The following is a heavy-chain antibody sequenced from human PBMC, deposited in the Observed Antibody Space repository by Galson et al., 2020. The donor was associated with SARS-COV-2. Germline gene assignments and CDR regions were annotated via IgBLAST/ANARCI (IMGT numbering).Heavy chain of an antibody. Sequence: WMSWFRQAPGKSLEWVAHIRGDGSETNYVESVKGRFSISRDNAMNSLYLQMDSLRVEDTAVYYCTREGWQGAYWGQGTLVTVSS. CDR3: TREGWQGAY. J-gene: IGHJ4*02. CDR1: W. V-gene: IGHV3-7*01. CDR2: IRGDGSET.